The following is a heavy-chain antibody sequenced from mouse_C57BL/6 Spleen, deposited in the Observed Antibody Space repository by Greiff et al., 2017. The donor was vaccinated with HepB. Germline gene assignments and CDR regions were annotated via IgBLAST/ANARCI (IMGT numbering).Heavy chain of an antibody. CDR3: ARYRDSTCDMGY. CDR1: GFTFSSYA. D-gene: IGHD5-1*01. J-gene: IGHJ4*01. CDR2: IRDGGSYT. V-gene: IGHV5-4*03. Sequence: EVKLEESGGGLVKPGGSLKLSCAASGFTFSSYAMSWARQTPEKRLEWVATIRDGGSYTYYPDNVKGRFTISRDNVKSNRYLQMSHLKSEDTAMYYCARYRDSTCDMGYWGTGPTVTV.